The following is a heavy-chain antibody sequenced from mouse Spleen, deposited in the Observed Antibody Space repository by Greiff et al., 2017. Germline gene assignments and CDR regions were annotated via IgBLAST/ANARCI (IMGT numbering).Heavy chain of an antibody. J-gene: IGHJ2*01. CDR3: AREKGLYYYGSSFDY. CDR1: GYSITSGYY. V-gene: IGHV3-6*01. Sequence: EVQRVESGPGLVKPSQSLSLTCSVTGYSITSGYYWNWIRQFPGNKLEWMGYISYDGSNNYNPSLKNRISITRDTSKNQFFLKLNSVTTEDTATYYCAREKGLYYYGSSFDYWGQGTTLTVSS. D-gene: IGHD1-1*01. CDR2: ISYDGSN.